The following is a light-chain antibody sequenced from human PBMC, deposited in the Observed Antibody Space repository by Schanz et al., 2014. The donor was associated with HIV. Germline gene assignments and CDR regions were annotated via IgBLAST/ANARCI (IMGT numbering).Light chain of an antibody. Sequence: NFMLTQPQSVSESPGKTITISCTRTSGNIANNYVQWCQQRPGSAPTTVIYEHNQRPSGVPDRFSASIDISSNSASLTISGLRTEDEADYYCQSYDINNHVVFGGGTKLTVL. J-gene: IGLJ2*01. CDR3: QSYDINNHVV. CDR1: SGNIANNY. V-gene: IGLV6-57*04. CDR2: EHN.